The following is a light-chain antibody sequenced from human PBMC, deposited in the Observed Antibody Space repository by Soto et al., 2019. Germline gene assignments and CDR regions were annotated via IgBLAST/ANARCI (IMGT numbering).Light chain of an antibody. CDR2: AAS. V-gene: IGKV1-39*01. Sequence: DIQMTQSPSSLSASVSDRVIITCRASQSISNHLNWYQQKPVKAPKLLIFAASSLQSWVPSRFIGSGSVTGFTLTISSLQPEDFATYSCQQSYNASQTVGQGTKVDI. CDR1: QSISNH. J-gene: IGKJ1*01. CDR3: QQSYNASQT.